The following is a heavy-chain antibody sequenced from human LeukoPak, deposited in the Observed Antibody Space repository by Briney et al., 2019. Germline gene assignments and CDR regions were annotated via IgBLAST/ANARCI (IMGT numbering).Heavy chain of an antibody. CDR3: AKVSGSYYVRYFDQ. D-gene: IGHD1-26*01. J-gene: IGHJ4*02. Sequence: GGSLRLSCAASGFIFSSYSMNWVRQAPGKGLEWVSSISSSSSYINYADSVKGRFTISRDKSKNTLYLQMNSLRAEDTAVYYCAKVSGSYYVRYFDQWGQGTLVTVSS. V-gene: IGHV3-21*04. CDR1: GFIFSSYS. CDR2: ISSSSSYI.